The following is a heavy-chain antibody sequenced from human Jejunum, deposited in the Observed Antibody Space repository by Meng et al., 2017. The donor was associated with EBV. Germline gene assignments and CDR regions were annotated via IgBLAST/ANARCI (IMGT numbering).Heavy chain of an antibody. D-gene: IGHD2/OR15-2a*01. J-gene: IGHJ4*02. CDR2: INHTGTT. CDR1: SGSTNNKNW. Sequence: QVHLQSPGPGLVQPAGPLSLPCTVPSGSTNNKNWWHWVRQAPGKGLEWIGEINHTGTTHYNPSLKSRVTISLGTSMNQFSLELTSPTPADTAVYYCARDSQYLARGYFDYWGQGALVTVSS. V-gene: IGHV4-4*02. CDR3: ARDSQYLARGYFDY.